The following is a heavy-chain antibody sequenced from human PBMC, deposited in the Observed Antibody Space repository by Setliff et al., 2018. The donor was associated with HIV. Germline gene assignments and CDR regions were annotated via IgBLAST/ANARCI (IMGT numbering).Heavy chain of an antibody. Sequence: GGSLRLSCTASGFTFGDYAMSWFRQAPGKGMEWGSFIRSKAYGLTAEYAASVKGRVTISSDDSKSIAYLQMNSLKTEDTAVYYCSRSVFYNFWSGYPNYWGQGTLVTVSS. CDR2: IRSKAYGLTA. CDR1: GFTFGDYA. D-gene: IGHD3-3*01. J-gene: IGHJ4*02. V-gene: IGHV3-49*03. CDR3: SRSVFYNFWSGYPNY.